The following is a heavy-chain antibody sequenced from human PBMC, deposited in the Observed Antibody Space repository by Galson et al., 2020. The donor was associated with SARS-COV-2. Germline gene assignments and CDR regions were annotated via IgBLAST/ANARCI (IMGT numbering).Heavy chain of an antibody. V-gene: IGHV3-64*01. J-gene: IGHJ2*01. CDR3: ARGFDYYDSSGYRSYWYFDL. Sequence: GGSLRLSCAASGFTFSSYAMHWVRQAPGKGLEYVSAISSNGGSTYYANSVKGRFTISRDNSKNTLYLQMGSLRAEDMAVYYCARGFDYYDSSGYRSYWYFDLWGRGTLVTVSS. D-gene: IGHD3-22*01. CDR2: ISSNGGST. CDR1: GFTFSSYA.